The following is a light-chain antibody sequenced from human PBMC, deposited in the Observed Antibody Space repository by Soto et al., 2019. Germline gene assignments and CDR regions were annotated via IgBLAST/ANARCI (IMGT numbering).Light chain of an antibody. Sequence: AIRMTQSPSSFSASTGDRVTITCRASQGISSYLAWYQQKPGKAPKLLIYAASTLQSGVPSRFSGSGSGTDFTLTISCLQSEDFATYYCQQYYSYPRITFGQGTRLEL. CDR3: QQYYSYPRIT. J-gene: IGKJ5*01. V-gene: IGKV1-8*01. CDR2: AAS. CDR1: QGISSY.